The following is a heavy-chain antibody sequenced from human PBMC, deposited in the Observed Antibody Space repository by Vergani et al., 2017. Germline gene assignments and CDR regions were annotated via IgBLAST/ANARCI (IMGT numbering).Heavy chain of an antibody. D-gene: IGHD3-3*01. CDR1: GFTFSSYA. CDR2: ISSNGGST. V-gene: IGHV3-64D*06. Sequence: EVQLVESGGGLVQPGGSLRLSCSASGFTFSSYAMHWVRQAPGKGLDCVSAISSNGGSTYYADSVKGRFTISRDNSKNTLYRQMSSLRAEDTAVYYCVKAYYDCWSGYYIWGYGLAFDIWGQGTMVTVSS. J-gene: IGHJ3*02. CDR3: VKAYYDCWSGYYIWGYGLAFDI.